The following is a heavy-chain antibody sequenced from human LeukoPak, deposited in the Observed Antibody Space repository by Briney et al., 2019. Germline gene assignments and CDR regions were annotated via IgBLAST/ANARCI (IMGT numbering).Heavy chain of an antibody. CDR1: GGSIRIGTYY. V-gene: IGHV4-61*02. CDR2: MYTSGKT. J-gene: IGHJ5*02. CDR3: ARCMTLRWCDT. Sequence: PSETLSLTCTVSGGSIRIGTYYWSWMRLPAGKGLEWIGRMYTSGKTTYNASFKSRVTISSGTSNSQVDLSLSSVTAADTAVYYCARCMTLRWCDTWGQGSLVTVSS.